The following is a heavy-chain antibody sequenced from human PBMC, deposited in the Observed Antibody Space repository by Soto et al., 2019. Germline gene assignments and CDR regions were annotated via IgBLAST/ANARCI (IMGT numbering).Heavy chain of an antibody. CDR2: ISPDNGNT. CDR3: ARKRSYDMFYDL. Sequence: QVQLVQSGAEVEKPGASVKVSCRASGYTFTTYALHWVRQAPGQRPERMGWISPDNGNTKYSENFQARVTMTRDTSASTAYMALSNLRSEDTAVYYCARKRSYDMFYDLWGQGTMVTVSS. CDR1: GYTFTTYA. D-gene: IGHD3-10*01. V-gene: IGHV1-3*01. J-gene: IGHJ3*01.